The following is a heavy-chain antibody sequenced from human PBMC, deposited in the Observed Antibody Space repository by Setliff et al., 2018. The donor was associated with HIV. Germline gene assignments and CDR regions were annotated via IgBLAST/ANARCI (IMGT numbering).Heavy chain of an antibody. CDR2: ISAYNGDT. CDR1: GYTFTSYG. D-gene: IGHD2-21*01. V-gene: IGHV1-18*01. CDR3: ARRRLEYCGGDCYYYYMDF. J-gene: IGHJ6*03. Sequence: VKVSCKASGYTFTSYGISWVRQAPGQGLEWMGWISAYNGDTKYAPKVQGRVTLTTDTSSSTIYMELRSLRPGDTAIYYCARRRLEYCGGDCYYYYMDFWGKGTTVTVSS.